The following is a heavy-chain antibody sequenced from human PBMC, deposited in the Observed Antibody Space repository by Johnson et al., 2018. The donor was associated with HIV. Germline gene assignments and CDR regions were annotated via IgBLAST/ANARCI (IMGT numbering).Heavy chain of an antibody. CDR3: ARKADAFDI. Sequence: VQLVESGGGLVQPGRSLRLSCAASGFTFDDYAMHWVRQAPGKGLEWVSGISWNSGSIGYADSVKGRFTISRDNAKNSLYLQMNSLRAGDTAVYYCARKADAFDIWGQGTMVTVSS. V-gene: IGHV3-9*01. J-gene: IGHJ3*02. CDR1: GFTFDDYA. CDR2: ISWNSGSI.